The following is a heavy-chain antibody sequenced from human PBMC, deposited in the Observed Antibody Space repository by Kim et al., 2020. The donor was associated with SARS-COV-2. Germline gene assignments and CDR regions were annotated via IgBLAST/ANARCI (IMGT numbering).Heavy chain of an antibody. CDR2: ISYDGSKK. CDR3: AKVPPPQGYCSSPNCYTYYYGMDV. D-gene: IGHD2-2*02. V-gene: IGHV3-30*18. CDR1: GFTFNTYG. J-gene: IGHJ6*02. Sequence: GGSLRLSCAASGFTFNTYGMHWVRQAPGKGLEWVAVISYDGSKKYYADSVKGRFTLSRDTSKNTLYLQMNSLRAEDTAVYYCAKVPPPQGYCSSPNCYTYYYGMDVWGQGTTVTVSS.